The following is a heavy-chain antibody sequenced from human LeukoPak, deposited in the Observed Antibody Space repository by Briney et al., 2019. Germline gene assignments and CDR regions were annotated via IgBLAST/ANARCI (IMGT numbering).Heavy chain of an antibody. CDR3: ATHRAHFDY. V-gene: IGHV3-23*01. J-gene: IGHJ4*02. CDR1: GFTFSSYA. CDR2: ISGGGGST. Sequence: PGGSLRLSCAASGFTFSSYAMSWVRQAPGKGLEWVSGISGGGGSTYYADSVKGRFAISRDNAKNSLYLQMNSLRAEDTAVYYCATHRAHFDYWGQGTLVTVSS.